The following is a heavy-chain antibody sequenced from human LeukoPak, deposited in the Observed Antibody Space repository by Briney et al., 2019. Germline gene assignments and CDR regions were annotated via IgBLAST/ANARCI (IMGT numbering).Heavy chain of an antibody. Sequence: ASVKVSCKASGYIFTNYYMYWVRQAPGQGLEWMGIINPSGGSTSYAQKFQGRVTMTRDMSTSTAYMELSSLRSEDTAVYYCARTERTRLTSYYFDYWGQGTLVTVSS. CDR2: INPSGGST. D-gene: IGHD1-1*01. CDR1: GYIFTNYY. CDR3: ARTERTRLTSYYFDY. J-gene: IGHJ4*02. V-gene: IGHV1-46*01.